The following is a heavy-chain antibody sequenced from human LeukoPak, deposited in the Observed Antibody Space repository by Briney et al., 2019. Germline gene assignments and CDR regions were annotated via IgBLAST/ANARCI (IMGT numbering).Heavy chain of an antibody. CDR3: ARAAGNIRVVYYYYYMDV. V-gene: IGHV1-18*01. Sequence: ASVKVSGKASGYTFTSYGISWVRQAPGQGLEWMGWISAYNGNTNYAQKLQGRVTMTTDTSTSTAYMELRSLRSDDTAVYYCARAAGNIRVVYYYYYMDVWGKGTTVTISS. CDR2: ISAYNGNT. J-gene: IGHJ6*03. CDR1: GYTFTSYG. D-gene: IGHD2/OR15-2a*01.